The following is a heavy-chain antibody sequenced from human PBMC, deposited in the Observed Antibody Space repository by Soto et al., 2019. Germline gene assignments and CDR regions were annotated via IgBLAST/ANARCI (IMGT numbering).Heavy chain of an antibody. V-gene: IGHV3-73*01. CDR2: IKSKANNYAT. Sequence: GGSLRLSCAASGITFSGSAMHWVRQASGKGLEWVGRIKSKANNYATTYAASVKGRFTISRDDSKNTAYLQMNSLKTEDTAVYYCIIDDGFILVGVGSKFDSWGQGTLVTVSS. CDR3: IIDDGFILVGVGSKFDS. D-gene: IGHD3-10*01. J-gene: IGHJ4*02. CDR1: GITFSGSA.